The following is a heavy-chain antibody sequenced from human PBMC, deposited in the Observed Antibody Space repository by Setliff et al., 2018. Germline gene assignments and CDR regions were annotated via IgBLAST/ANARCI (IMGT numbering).Heavy chain of an antibody. CDR3: ARATVGLATIIYFDS. D-gene: IGHD4-4*01. CDR1: GGSISSGSYY. J-gene: IGHJ4*02. CDR2: IYTSGST. V-gene: IGHV4-61*02. Sequence: PSETLSLTCTVSGGSISSGSYYWSWIRQPAGKGLEWIGRIYTSGSTNYNPSLKSRVAMSVDKSRNQFSLKLSSVTAADTAVYYCARATVGLATIIYFDSWGPGTLVTV.